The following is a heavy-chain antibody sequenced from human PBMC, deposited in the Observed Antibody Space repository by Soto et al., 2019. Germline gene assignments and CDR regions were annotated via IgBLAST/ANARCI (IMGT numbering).Heavy chain of an antibody. CDR1: GFTVSNYW. CDR3: ARFRDDDDYVP. CDR2: INSDGSST. D-gene: IGHD3-16*01. Sequence: EVQLVESGGGLVQPGGSLRLSCAVSGFTVSNYWMHWVRQAPGKGLVWVSRINSDGSSTSYADFVQGRFTISRDNAKNTRYRQMYSLRAEDTAVYYWARFRDDDDYVPWGQGTLVTVSS. J-gene: IGHJ1*01. V-gene: IGHV3-74*01.